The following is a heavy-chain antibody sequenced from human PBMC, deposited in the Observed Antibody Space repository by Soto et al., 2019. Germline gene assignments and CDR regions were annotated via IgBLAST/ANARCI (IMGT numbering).Heavy chain of an antibody. J-gene: IGHJ4*02. Sequence: QITLKESGPTLVKPTQTLTLTCTFSGFSLSTSGVGVGWIRKPPGKALEWLALIYWNDDERYSPSLKSRLTITTITSKNQVVLTMTTMDPVDTATYYCAHRTSYSSSWYWNRGWDWGQGTLVTVFS. CDR3: AHRTSYSSSWYWNRGWD. CDR1: GFSLSTSGVG. CDR2: IYWNDDE. D-gene: IGHD6-13*01. V-gene: IGHV2-5*01.